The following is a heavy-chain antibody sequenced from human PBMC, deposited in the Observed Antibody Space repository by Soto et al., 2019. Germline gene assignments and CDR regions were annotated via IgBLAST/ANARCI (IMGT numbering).Heavy chain of an antibody. CDR3: ARVGQWPRTWGIAY. CDR2: IKQDGVEK. CDR1: GFTFTNNW. V-gene: IGHV3-7*01. D-gene: IGHD6-19*01. J-gene: IGHJ4*02. Sequence: EVQLVESGGGLVQPGGFLRLSCEASGFTFTNNWMTWVRQAPGKGLEWGAKIKQDGVEKHYVDSVKGRFTISRDNAKNALYLQVNSLRVEDTAVYYCARVGQWPRTWGIAYWGQGTLVAVSS.